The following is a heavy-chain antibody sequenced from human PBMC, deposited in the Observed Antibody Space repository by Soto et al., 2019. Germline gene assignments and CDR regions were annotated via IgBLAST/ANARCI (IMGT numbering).Heavy chain of an antibody. J-gene: IGHJ5*02. D-gene: IGHD3-22*01. V-gene: IGHV3-73*01. CDR1: GFTFSGSA. Sequence: GGSLRLSCAASGFTFSGSAMHWVRQASGKGLEWVGRIRSKTNSYATAYAASVKGRFTISRDDSKDTAYLQMNSLKTEDTAVYYCTRDPRNYYDSIGSANWFDPWGQGTLVTVPQ. CDR2: IRSKTNSYAT. CDR3: TRDPRNYYDSIGSANWFDP.